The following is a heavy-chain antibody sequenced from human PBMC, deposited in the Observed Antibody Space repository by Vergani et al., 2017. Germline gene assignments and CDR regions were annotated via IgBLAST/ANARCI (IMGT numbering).Heavy chain of an antibody. D-gene: IGHD5-18*01. CDR3: SRGRGYSFGYSDY. CDR1: GFTFRNYA. J-gene: IGHJ4*02. Sequence: EVQLLESGGGLAQPGGSLRLSCAASGFTFRNYAMTWVRQAPGKGLEWVAFIRNKAYGGTTEYAASVKGRFTISRDDSKRLAYLQLSGLKTEDTAVYFCSRGRGYSFGYSDYWGQGTLVTVSS. V-gene: IGHV3-49*04. CDR2: IRNKAYGGTT.